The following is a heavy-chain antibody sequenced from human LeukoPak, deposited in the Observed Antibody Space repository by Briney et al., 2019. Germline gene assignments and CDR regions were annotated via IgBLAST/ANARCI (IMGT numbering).Heavy chain of an antibody. Sequence: GGSLRLSCTASGFTFSDHYIDWVRQAPGKGLEWVGRSRNKVNSYTTEYAASVKGRFTISRDDSKNSLYLQMNSLKTEDTAVYYCARLGGNYPDYWGQGTLVTVSS. D-gene: IGHD1-7*01. CDR3: ARLGGNYPDY. CDR1: GFTFSDHY. J-gene: IGHJ4*02. CDR2: SRNKVNSYTT. V-gene: IGHV3-72*01.